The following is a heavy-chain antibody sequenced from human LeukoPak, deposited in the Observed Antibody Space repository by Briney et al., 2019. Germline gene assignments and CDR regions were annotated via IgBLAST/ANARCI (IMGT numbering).Heavy chain of an antibody. D-gene: IGHD6-19*01. V-gene: IGHV3-48*01. CDR1: GFTFSSYS. CDR2: ISSSSSTI. CDR3: ARGQWRR. J-gene: IGHJ4*02. Sequence: SGGSLRLSCAASGFTFSSYSMDWVRQAPGKGLEWVSYISSSSSTIYYADPVKGRFTISRDNAKNSLYLQMNSLRAEDTAVYYCARGQWRRWGQGTLVTVSS.